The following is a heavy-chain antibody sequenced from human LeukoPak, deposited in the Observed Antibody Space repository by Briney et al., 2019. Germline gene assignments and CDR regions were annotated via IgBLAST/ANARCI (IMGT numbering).Heavy chain of an antibody. Sequence: GASVKVSCKASGYTFIDYDMHWVRQAPGQGPEWMGWINTKSGGTKYAQKFQGRVTMTRDTSISTVYVELSRLTSDDTAIYYCARETIELWDYWGQGTLVTVSS. D-gene: IGHD3-9*01. CDR2: INTKSGGT. V-gene: IGHV1-2*02. CDR3: ARETIELWDY. J-gene: IGHJ4*02. CDR1: GYTFIDYD.